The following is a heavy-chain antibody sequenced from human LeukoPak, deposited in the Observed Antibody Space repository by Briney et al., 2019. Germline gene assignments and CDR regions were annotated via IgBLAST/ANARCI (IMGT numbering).Heavy chain of an antibody. J-gene: IGHJ6*02. D-gene: IGHD3-10*01. Sequence: GASVKVSCKASGGTFSSYAISWVRQAPGQGLEWMGRIIPILGIANYAQKFQGRVTITADKSTSTAYMELSSLRSEDTAVYYCASKRGYGSGSYYTDYYYYGTDVWGQGTTVTVSS. CDR1: GGTFSSYA. CDR3: ASKRGYGSGSYYTDYYYYGTDV. CDR2: IIPILGIA. V-gene: IGHV1-69*04.